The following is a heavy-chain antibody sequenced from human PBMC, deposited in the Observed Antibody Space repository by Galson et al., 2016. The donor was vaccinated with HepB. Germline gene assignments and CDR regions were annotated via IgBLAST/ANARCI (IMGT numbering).Heavy chain of an antibody. J-gene: IGHJ4*02. D-gene: IGHD1-26*01. Sequence: SLRLSCATSGFTFSSYWMSWVRQAPGQGLEWVAKIKQDGSEKYYADSVKGRFTTSRDNAHNSLYLQMDSLRAEDSAIYFCTRDIERVGATLYFDYWGQGTLVTVSS. V-gene: IGHV3-7*01. CDR2: IKQDGSEK. CDR3: TRDIERVGATLYFDY. CDR1: GFTFSSYW.